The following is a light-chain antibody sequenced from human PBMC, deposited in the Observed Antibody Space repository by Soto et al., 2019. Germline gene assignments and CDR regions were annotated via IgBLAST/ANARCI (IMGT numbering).Light chain of an antibody. CDR3: QQRYNWPLT. CDR2: DAS. V-gene: IGKV3-11*01. J-gene: IGKJ4*01. Sequence: IAVTQSPATLSFSPGDRVTLSCRASQSVGNYLNWYQQKTGQAPRLLIYDASRRPTGIPPRFSGGGSGTEFTLTISGLEPEDFAVYYCQQRYNWPLTFGGGTRVEI. CDR1: QSVGNY.